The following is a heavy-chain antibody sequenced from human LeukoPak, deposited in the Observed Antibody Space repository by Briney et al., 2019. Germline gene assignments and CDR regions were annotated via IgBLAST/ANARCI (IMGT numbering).Heavy chain of an antibody. D-gene: IGHD6-13*01. CDR2: ISSSGTTI. Sequence: PGGSLRLSCAASGFSFSDYEMNWVRQAPGKGLEWVSYISSSGTTIYSADSVKGRVTIPRDNAKNSLYLQMNSLRAEDTAFYYCARVAAAGTDYWGQGTLVTVSS. CDR1: GFSFSDYE. V-gene: IGHV3-48*03. J-gene: IGHJ4*02. CDR3: ARVAAAGTDY.